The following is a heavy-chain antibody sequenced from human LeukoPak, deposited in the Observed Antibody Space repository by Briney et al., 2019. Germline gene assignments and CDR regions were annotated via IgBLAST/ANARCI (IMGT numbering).Heavy chain of an antibody. J-gene: IGHJ5*02. V-gene: IGHV3-74*01. D-gene: IGHD3-3*01. Sequence: PGGSLRLSCAASGFTFSSYWMHWVRQAPGKGLVWVSRINSDGSSTSYADPVKGRFTISRDNAKNTLYLQMNSLRAEDTAVYYCARDTPKSGWFDPWGQGTLVTVSS. CDR3: ARDTPKSGWFDP. CDR2: INSDGSST. CDR1: GFTFSSYW.